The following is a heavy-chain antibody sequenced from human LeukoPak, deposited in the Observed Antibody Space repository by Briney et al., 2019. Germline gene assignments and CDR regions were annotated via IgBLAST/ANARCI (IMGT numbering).Heavy chain of an antibody. CDR2: INPNSGGT. CDR1: GHTFTGYY. CDR3: ARDPSGYGVPFDY. D-gene: IGHD2-2*01. Sequence: ASAKVSCKASGHTFTGYYMHWVRQAPGQGLEWMGRINPNSGGTNYAQKFQGRVTMTRDTSISTAYMELSRLRSDDTAVYYCARDPSGYGVPFDYWGQGTLVTVSS. V-gene: IGHV1-2*06. J-gene: IGHJ4*02.